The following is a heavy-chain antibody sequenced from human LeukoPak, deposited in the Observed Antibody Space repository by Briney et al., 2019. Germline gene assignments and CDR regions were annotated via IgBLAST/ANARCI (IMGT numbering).Heavy chain of an antibody. CDR3: AKETSQEDMTTVTYFDY. V-gene: IGHV3-53*01. J-gene: IGHJ4*02. D-gene: IGHD4-17*01. Sequence: PSETLSLTCAVYGGSFSGYYWSWVRQAPGKGLEWVSVIYSGGSTYYADSVKGRFTISRDNSKNTLYLQMNSLRAEDTAVYYCAKETSQEDMTTVTYFDYWGQGTLVTVSS. CDR2: IYSGGST. CDR1: GGSFSGYY.